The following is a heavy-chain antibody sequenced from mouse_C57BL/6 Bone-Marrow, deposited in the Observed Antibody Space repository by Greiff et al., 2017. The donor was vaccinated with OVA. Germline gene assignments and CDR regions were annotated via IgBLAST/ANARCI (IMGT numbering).Heavy chain of an antibody. CDR2: IDPSGSCT. CDR1: GYTFTSYW. D-gene: IGHD1-1*01. CDR3: ARKVYYYGMSA. V-gene: IGHV1-50*01. Sequence: QVQLQQPGAELVKPGASVKLSCKASGYTFTSYWMQWVKQRPGQGLEWIGEIDPSGSCTNYNQKFKGKATLTVDTSSSTAYMQLSSLTSEDSAGYYYARKVYYYGMSAWGQGTLVTVSA. J-gene: IGHJ3*01.